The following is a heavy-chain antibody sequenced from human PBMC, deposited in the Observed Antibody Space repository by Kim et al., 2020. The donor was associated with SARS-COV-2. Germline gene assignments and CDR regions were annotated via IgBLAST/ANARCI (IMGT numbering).Heavy chain of an antibody. CDR1: GYTFTGYY. J-gene: IGHJ3*02. Sequence: ASVKVSCKASGYTFTGYYMHWVRQAPGQGLEWMGWINPNSGGTNYAQKFQGRVTMTRDTSISTAYMELSRLRSDDTAVYYCARVGIVGATDAFDIWGQGTMVTVSS. CDR2: INPNSGGT. CDR3: ARVGIVGATDAFDI. D-gene: IGHD1-26*01. V-gene: IGHV1-2*02.